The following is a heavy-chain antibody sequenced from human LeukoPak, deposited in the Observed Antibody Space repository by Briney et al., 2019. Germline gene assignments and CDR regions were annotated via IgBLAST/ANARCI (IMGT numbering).Heavy chain of an antibody. V-gene: IGHV3-23*01. D-gene: IGHD3-16*02. CDR1: GFTFSQYA. CDR3: AKQSDIVIVPDSNPLKAYPMDV. CDR2: VSGSGGST. J-gene: IGHJ6*03. Sequence: PGGSLRLSCAASGFTFSQYAMTWVRQAPGKGLEWVSGVSGSGGSTYYADSVKGRLTISRDNSRNTLYLQMNSLRVEDTAVYYCAKQSDIVIVPDSNPLKAYPMDVWGKGTTVTVSS.